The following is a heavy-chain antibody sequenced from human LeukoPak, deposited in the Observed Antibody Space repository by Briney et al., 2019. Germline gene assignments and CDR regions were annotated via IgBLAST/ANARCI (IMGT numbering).Heavy chain of an antibody. CDR3: TRGLYYDFLSGYYLWGKPSSFDY. D-gene: IGHD3-3*01. V-gene: IGHV3-49*04. CDR2: IRSKAYGGTT. Sequence: PGGSLRLSCTASGFTFGDYAMSWVRQAPGKGLEWVGFIRSKAYGGTTEYAASVKGRFTISRDDSKSIAYLQMNSLKTEDTAVYYCTRGLYYDFLSGYYLWGKPSSFDYWGQRTLVTVSS. CDR1: GFTFGDYA. J-gene: IGHJ4*02.